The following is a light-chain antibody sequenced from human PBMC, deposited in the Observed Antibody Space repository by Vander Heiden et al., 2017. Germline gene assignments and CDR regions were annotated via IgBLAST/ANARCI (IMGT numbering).Light chain of an antibody. CDR3: VLYMGSGISV. V-gene: IGLV8-61*01. CDR1: SGSVSTNYY. CDR2: STN. Sequence: QPVVPQEPSLPVSPGGRVTLTCGLRSGSVSTNYYPSWYQQTPGQAPRTLIYSTNSRSPGVPDRFSGSILGNKAALTITGAQADDESDYYCVLYMGSGISVFGGGTKLTVL. J-gene: IGLJ2*01.